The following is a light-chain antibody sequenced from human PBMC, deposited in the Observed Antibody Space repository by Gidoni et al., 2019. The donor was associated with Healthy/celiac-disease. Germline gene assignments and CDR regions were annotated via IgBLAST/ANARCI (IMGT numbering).Light chain of an antibody. CDR2: GAS. CDR3: QQYNNWSST. Sequence: EIVMTQSPATLSVSPGERATLSCRASQSVSSNLAWYQQKPGQAPRLLIYGASTRATGIPARFSGSGSGTEFTLTISSLQSEDFAVYYCQQYNNWSSTFXQXTKLEIK. CDR1: QSVSSN. J-gene: IGKJ2*01. V-gene: IGKV3-15*01.